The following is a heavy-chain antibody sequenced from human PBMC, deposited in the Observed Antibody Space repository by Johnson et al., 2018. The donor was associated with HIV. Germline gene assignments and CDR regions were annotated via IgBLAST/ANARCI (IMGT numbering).Heavy chain of an antibody. D-gene: IGHD1/OR15-1a*01. CDR1: GFTFSSYA. Sequence: QVQLMESGGGVVQPGRSLRLSCAASGFTFSSYAMHWVRQAPGKGLEWVAVISYDGSNKYYADSVKGRFTISRDNSKNTLYLQMNSLRAEDTAVYYCARAHNWHSDAFDIWGQGTMVTVSS. CDR3: ARAHNWHSDAFDI. CDR2: ISYDGSNK. V-gene: IGHV3-30*04. J-gene: IGHJ3*02.